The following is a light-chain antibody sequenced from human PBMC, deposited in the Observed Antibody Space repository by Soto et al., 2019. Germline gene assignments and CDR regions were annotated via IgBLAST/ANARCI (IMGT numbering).Light chain of an antibody. Sequence: QSVLTQPPSVSGSPGQRVTLSCTGSSSNIGAGYDVHWYQQLPATAHKLLIYGNILNYGNSNQPSGVPDRFSGSKSGTSASLAITGLQAEDEADYYCQSYDSSLSGVVVGGGTQLTVL. CDR1: SSNIGAGYD. CDR2: GNS. V-gene: IGLV1-40*01. CDR3: QSYDSSLSGVV. J-gene: IGLJ2*01.